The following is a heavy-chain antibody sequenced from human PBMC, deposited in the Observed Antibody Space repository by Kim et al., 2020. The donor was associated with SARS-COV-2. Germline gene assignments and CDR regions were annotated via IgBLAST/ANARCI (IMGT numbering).Heavy chain of an antibody. Sequence: ASVKVSCKASGYTFTSYAMNWVRQAPGQGLEWMGWINTNTGNPTYAQGFTGRFVFSLDTSVSKAYLQISSLKAEDTAVYYCARDNRITIFGVTSTRDAFDMWGQGTMVTVSS. CDR1: GYTFTSYA. CDR2: INTNTGNP. V-gene: IGHV7-4-1*02. J-gene: IGHJ3*02. D-gene: IGHD3-3*01. CDR3: ARDNRITIFGVTSTRDAFDM.